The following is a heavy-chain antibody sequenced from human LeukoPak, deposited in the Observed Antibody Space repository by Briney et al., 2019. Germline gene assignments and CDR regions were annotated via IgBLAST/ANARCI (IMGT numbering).Heavy chain of an antibody. Sequence: ASVKVSCKASGYTFTGYYMHWVRQAPGQGLEWMGWINPNSGGTNYAQKFQGRVTMTRDTSISTAYMELSRLRPDDTVVYYCARDRAYYDSSGYYHNWFDPWGQGTLVTVSS. V-gene: IGHV1-2*02. CDR3: ARDRAYYDSSGYYHNWFDP. D-gene: IGHD3-22*01. J-gene: IGHJ5*02. CDR1: GYTFTGYY. CDR2: INPNSGGT.